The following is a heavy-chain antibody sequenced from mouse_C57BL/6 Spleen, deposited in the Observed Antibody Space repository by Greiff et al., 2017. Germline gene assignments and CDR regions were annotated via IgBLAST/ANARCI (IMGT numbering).Heavy chain of an antibody. V-gene: IGHV1-52*01. J-gene: IGHJ4*01. CDR1: GYTFTSYW. CDR3: ARGYYGRAMDY. CDR2: IDPSDSET. Sequence: QVQLQQPGAELVRPGSSVKLSCKASGYTFTSYWMHWVKQRPIQGLEWIGNIDPSDSETHYNQKFKDKATLTVDKSSSTAYMQLSSLTSEDSAVYYCARGYYGRAMDYWGQGTSVTVSS. D-gene: IGHD2-1*01.